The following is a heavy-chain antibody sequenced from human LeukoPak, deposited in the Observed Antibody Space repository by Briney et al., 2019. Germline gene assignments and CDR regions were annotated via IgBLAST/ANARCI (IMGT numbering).Heavy chain of an antibody. D-gene: IGHD3-16*01. CDR1: GFTFSSYW. V-gene: IGHV3-7*01. CDR2: IKQDGSEK. J-gene: IGHJ5*02. CDR3: AQLKKLWLRLGGYNWFDP. Sequence: GGSLRLSCAASGFTFSSYWMSWVRQAPGKGLEWVANIKQDGSEKYYVDSVKGRFTISRDNAENSLYLQMNSLRAEDTAVYYCAQLKKLWLRLGGYNWFDPWGQGTLVTVSS.